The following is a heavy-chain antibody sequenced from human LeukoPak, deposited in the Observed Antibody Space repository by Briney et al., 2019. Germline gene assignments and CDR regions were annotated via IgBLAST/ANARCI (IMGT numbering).Heavy chain of an antibody. Sequence: ASVKVSCKASGYTFTGYYMHWVRQAPGQGLEWMGWINPNSGGTNYAQKFQGRATMTRDTSISTAYMELSRLRSDDTAVYYCARRIGNVLRYFDWSKYYFDYWGQGTLVTVSS. D-gene: IGHD3-9*01. V-gene: IGHV1-2*02. CDR2: INPNSGGT. CDR1: GYTFTGYY. J-gene: IGHJ4*02. CDR3: ARRIGNVLRYFDWSKYYFDY.